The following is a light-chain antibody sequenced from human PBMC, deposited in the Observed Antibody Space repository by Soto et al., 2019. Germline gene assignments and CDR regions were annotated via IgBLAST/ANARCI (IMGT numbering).Light chain of an antibody. V-gene: IGKV3-20*01. J-gene: IGKJ1*01. Sequence: EIVMTQSPATLSVSPGARAPLSCRASQSVDINLAWYQKKAGQAPRLLIYGVSSRATGIPDRFSGSGSGTDFTLTISRLEPEDSAVYYCEQYGSSPRTFGQGTKVDI. CDR1: QSVDIN. CDR3: EQYGSSPRT. CDR2: GVS.